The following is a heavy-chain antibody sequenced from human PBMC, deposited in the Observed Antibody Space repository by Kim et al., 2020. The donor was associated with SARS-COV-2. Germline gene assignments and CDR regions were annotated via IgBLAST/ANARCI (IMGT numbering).Heavy chain of an antibody. J-gene: IGHJ5*02. V-gene: IGHV4-39*01. CDR2: IYYSGST. CDR3: ARQPRVAAAGTGWFDP. D-gene: IGHD6-13*01. CDR1: GGSISSSSYY. Sequence: SETLSLTCTVSGGSISSSSYYWGWIRQPPGKGLEWIGSIYYSGSTYYNPSLKSRVTISVDTSKNQFSLKLSSVTAADTAVYYCARQPRVAAAGTGWFDPWGQGTLVTVSS.